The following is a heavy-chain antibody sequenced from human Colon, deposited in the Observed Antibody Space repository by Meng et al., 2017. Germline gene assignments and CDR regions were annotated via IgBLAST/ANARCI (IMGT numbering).Heavy chain of an antibody. CDR1: GDSTGSNDW. Sequence: QVQLQESGPGLVKPSGTLSLTCAVSGDSTGSNDWWNWVRQPPGKGLEWIGAIYHTGSTNYNPSLKSRVTISVDKSKKEISLKLTSVTAADTAVYYCARDPIPVPGINFDFWGQGTLVTVSS. J-gene: IGHJ4*02. V-gene: IGHV4-4*02. D-gene: IGHD6-19*01. CDR3: ARDPIPVPGINFDF. CDR2: IYHTGST.